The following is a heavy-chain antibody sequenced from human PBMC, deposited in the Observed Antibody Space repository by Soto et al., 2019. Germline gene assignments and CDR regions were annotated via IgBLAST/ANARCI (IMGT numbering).Heavy chain of an antibody. Sequence: PGGSLRLSCAASVLTLSSYAMNWVRQAPGKGLEWVSYISSSSSNIQYAGSVKGRFTISRDNAKNSLYLQMNSLRDDDTAVCFCVKVCGRGSGGCGGFAPGAKGPLVTVSP. D-gene: IGHD2-15*01. J-gene: IGHJ5*02. CDR1: VLTLSSYA. V-gene: IGHV3-48*02. CDR3: VKVCGRGSGGCGGFAP. CDR2: ISSSSSNI.